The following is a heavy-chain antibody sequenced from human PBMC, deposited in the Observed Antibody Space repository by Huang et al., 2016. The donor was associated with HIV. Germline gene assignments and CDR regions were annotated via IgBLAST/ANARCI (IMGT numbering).Heavy chain of an antibody. V-gene: IGHV1-8*03. CDR2: MGPNSGNT. D-gene: IGHD3-22*01. CDR3: ARGRSSGYWGIDY. CDR1: GYTFTTYD. Sequence: QVQLVQSGAEVKKPGASVKVSCKASGYTFTTYDINWVRRATGQGVEWMGWMGPNSGNTGYAQKFQGRLTITRNPSISTAYMELSSLRSQDTAIYYCARGRSSGYWGIDYWGQGTLVTVSS. J-gene: IGHJ4*02.